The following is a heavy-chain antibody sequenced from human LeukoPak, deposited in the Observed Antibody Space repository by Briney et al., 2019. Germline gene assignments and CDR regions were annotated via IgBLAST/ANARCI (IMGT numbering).Heavy chain of an antibody. D-gene: IGHD6-13*01. CDR2: INPNSGGT. J-gene: IGHJ4*02. Sequence: ASVKVSCKASGYTFTGYYMDSVREAPGQGVEWMGWINPNSGGTNYAQKFQGRVTMTRDTSLSTAYMELSRLRSDDTAVCYCARSIAAAGHFDYWGQGTLVTVSS. V-gene: IGHV1-2*02. CDR1: GYTFTGYY. CDR3: ARSIAAAGHFDY.